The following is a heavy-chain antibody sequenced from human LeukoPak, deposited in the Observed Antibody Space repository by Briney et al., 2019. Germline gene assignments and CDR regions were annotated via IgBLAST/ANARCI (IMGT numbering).Heavy chain of an antibody. CDR1: GFTFDDYA. CDR3: AKAGVRDSSGWYYFDY. V-gene: IGHV3-9*03. J-gene: IGHJ4*02. CDR2: ICWNSGSI. Sequence: GRSQTLSCAPSGFTFDDYAMLWLRHAPGGGLEWVSCICWNSGSIGYAASVKGRFTISRDNAKNSLYLQMNSLRAEDMALYYCAKAGVRDSSGWYYFDYWGQGTLVTVSS. D-gene: IGHD6-19*01.